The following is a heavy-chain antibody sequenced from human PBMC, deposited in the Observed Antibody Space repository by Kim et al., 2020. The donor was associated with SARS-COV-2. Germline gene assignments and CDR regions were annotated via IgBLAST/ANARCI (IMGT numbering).Heavy chain of an antibody. D-gene: IGHD6-13*01. Sequence: SETLSLTCTVSGGSISSGGYYWSWIRQFPGKGLEWIGYIHYSGNTYYNPPLMSRVRISIDTSKNQFSLNLSSVTAADTAVYYCARDRGIAAAGSYWFDPWGQGTLVTVSS. CDR1: GGSISSGGYY. V-gene: IGHV4-31*03. CDR3: ARDRGIAAAGSYWFDP. J-gene: IGHJ5*02. CDR2: IHYSGNT.